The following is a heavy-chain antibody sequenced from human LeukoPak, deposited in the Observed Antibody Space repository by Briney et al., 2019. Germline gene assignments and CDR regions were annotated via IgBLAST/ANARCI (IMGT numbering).Heavy chain of an antibody. V-gene: IGHV1-46*01. J-gene: IGHJ3*02. CDR3: ARGLVTAGTDAFDI. CDR2: INPSGGST. CDR1: GYTFTSYY. Sequence: GASVKVSCKASGYTFTSYYMHWVRQAPGQGLEWMGIINPSGGSTSYAQKFQGRVTITRNTSISTAYMELSSLRSEDTAVYYCARGLVTAGTDAFDIWGQGTMVTVSS. D-gene: IGHD2-21*02.